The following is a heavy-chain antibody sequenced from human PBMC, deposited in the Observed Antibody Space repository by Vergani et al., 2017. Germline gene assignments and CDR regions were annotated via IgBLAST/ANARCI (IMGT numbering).Heavy chain of an antibody. D-gene: IGHD2-2*02. V-gene: IGHV1-18*01. CDR3: ARTDRAAPNPAAIFDY. CDR2: ISAYNGNT. Sequence: QVQLVPSGAEVKKPGASVTVSCKASGYTFTSYGISWVRQAPGQGLEWMGWISAYNGNTNYAQKLQGRVTMTTDTSTSTAYMELRSLRSDDTAVYYCARTDRAAPNPAAIFDYWGQGTLVTVSS. J-gene: IGHJ4*02. CDR1: GYTFTSYG.